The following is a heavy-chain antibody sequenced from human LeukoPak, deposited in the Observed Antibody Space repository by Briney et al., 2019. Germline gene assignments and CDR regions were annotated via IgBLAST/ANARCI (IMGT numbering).Heavy chain of an antibody. J-gene: IGHJ5*02. Sequence: ASVKVSCKASGYIFTSYGISWVRQAPGQGLEWMGWISAYSGNTNYAQKLQGRVTMTTDTSTRTAYMELRSLRSDDTAVYYCARDANTAMARPSRPFGPWGQGTLVTVSS. CDR2: ISAYSGNT. CDR3: ARDANTAMARPSRPFGP. V-gene: IGHV1-18*01. D-gene: IGHD5-18*01. CDR1: GYIFTSYG.